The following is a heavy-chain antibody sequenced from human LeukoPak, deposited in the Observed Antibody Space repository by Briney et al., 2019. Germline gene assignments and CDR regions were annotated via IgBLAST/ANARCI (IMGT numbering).Heavy chain of an antibody. CDR3: ARERGYSGYPFDY. CDR1: GFIFSDYS. D-gene: IGHD5-12*01. CDR2: ISRTSSST. J-gene: IGHJ4*02. Sequence: PGGSLRLSCAASGFIFSDYSMNWVRQAPGKGLEWVSYISRTSSSTYYADSVKGRFTISRDNAKNSLFLQMNSLKDEDTAVYYCARERGYSGYPFDYWGQGTLVTVSS. V-gene: IGHV3-48*02.